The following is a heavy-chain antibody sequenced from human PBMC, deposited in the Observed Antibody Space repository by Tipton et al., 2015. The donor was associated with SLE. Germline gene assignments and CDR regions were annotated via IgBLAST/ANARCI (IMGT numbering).Heavy chain of an antibody. V-gene: IGHV4-59*11. Sequence: TLSLTCSVSGVSLRTHHWSWHRQSPGKGQERIVYTYNKDRTKKNPSLQSRVTVSVDTSEHQLSLKLTSVTAADTAVYYCARFHLKSYYEFDSWGQGTLVTVSS. CDR3: ARFHLKSYYEFDS. CDR2: TYNKDRT. D-gene: IGHD1-26*01. CDR1: GVSLRTHH. J-gene: IGHJ5*01.